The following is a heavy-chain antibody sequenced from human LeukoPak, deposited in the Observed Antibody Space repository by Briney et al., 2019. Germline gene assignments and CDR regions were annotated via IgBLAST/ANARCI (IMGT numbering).Heavy chain of an antibody. CDR2: IYYSGRT. CDR1: SGSIISYY. J-gene: IGHJ3*02. CDR3: ARHGGTVAINDAFDI. Sequence: PSETLPLTCTVSSGSIISYYWSWIRQTPGKPLEWIGYIYYSGRTSYNPSLKSRVTISVDTSNNQFSLRLDSVTAADTAVYFCARHGGTVAINDAFDIWGQGTMVTVSS. V-gene: IGHV4-59*08. D-gene: IGHD1/OR15-1a*01.